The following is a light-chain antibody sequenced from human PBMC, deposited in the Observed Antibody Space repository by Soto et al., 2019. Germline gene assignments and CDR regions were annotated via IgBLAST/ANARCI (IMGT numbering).Light chain of an antibody. CDR2: GNN. CDR1: SSNVGADYD. V-gene: IGLV1-40*01. Sequence: QSVLTPPPSVSGAPGHRITISCTGSSSNVGADYDVHWYQQRPGTAPKLLIFGNNNRPSGVPDRFSGSKSGTSASLAITGLQAEDEGDYYCQSYDSTLSARYVFGTGTKVTVL. CDR3: QSYDSTLSARYV. J-gene: IGLJ1*01.